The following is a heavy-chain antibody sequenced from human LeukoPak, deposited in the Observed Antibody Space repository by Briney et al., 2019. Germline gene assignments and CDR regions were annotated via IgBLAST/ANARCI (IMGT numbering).Heavy chain of an antibody. J-gene: IGHJ4*02. V-gene: IGHV1-2*02. CDR1: GYTFTGYY. CDR2: INPNSGGT. CDR3: ARDHNLELVFDF. D-gene: IGHD1-26*01. Sequence: ASVKVCCKASGYTFTGYYMHWVRQAPGQGLEWMGWINPNSGGTNYAQKFQGRVTMTRDTSISTAYMELSRLRSDDTAVYYCARDHNLELVFDFWGQGTLVTVSS.